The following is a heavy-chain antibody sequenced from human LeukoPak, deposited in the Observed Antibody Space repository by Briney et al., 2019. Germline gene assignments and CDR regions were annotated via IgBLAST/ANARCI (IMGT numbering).Heavy chain of an antibody. D-gene: IGHD3-22*01. CDR2: ISDTSSYI. CDR1: GFTFSPYG. V-gene: IGHV3-21*01. CDR3: ASTVVSNYYDSSGYLN. J-gene: IGHJ4*02. Sequence: GVSLRLSCAASGFTFSPYGMNWVRQPPGKGLEGVSFISDTSSYIYYADSVKGRFTISRDNAKNSLHLQMNSLRAEDTAVYYCASTVVSNYYDSSGYLNWGQGTLVTVSS.